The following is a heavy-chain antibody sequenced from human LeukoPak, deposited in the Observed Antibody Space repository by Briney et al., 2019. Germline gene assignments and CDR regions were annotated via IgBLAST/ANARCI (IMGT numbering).Heavy chain of an antibody. D-gene: IGHD3-16*01. CDR3: AREGGGFDY. Sequence: SETLSLTCTVSGGSISTYSWNWIRQPAGKGLEWIGRIFPSGSTKYHPSPRSRVTMSVDTSKNHFSLKLSSVTAADTAVYYCAREGGGFDYWGQGTLVTVSS. J-gene: IGHJ4*02. CDR1: GGSISTYS. CDR2: IFPSGST. V-gene: IGHV4-4*07.